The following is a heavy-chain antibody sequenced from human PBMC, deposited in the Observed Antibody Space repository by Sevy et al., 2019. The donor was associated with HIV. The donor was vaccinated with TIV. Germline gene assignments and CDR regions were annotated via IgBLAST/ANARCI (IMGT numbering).Heavy chain of an antibody. CDR2: ISSSSTYT. CDR3: STSGNCGGDCYSLSSYYFDY. CDR1: GFTFSSYS. V-gene: IGHV3-21*01. D-gene: IGHD2-21*01. Sequence: GGSLRLSCAASGFTFSSYSMNWVRQAPGKGPEWVSSISSSSTYTYYADSVMGRFTISRDNAKNSLYLQMNSLRAEDTAVYYCSTSGNCGGDCYSLSSYYFDYWGQGTLLTVSS. J-gene: IGHJ4*02.